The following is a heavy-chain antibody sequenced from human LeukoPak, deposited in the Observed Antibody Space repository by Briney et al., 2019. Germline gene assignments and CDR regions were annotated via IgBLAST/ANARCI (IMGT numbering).Heavy chain of an antibody. Sequence: GGSLRLSCAASGFTFSSYAMSWLRQAPGKGLEWISRINSDGSRITYADSVKGRFTISRDNAKNTLYLQMNSLRVEDTAVYYCASSPVITRDWGQGTLVTVSS. CDR2: INSDGSRI. CDR1: GFTFSSYA. J-gene: IGHJ4*02. V-gene: IGHV3-74*01. D-gene: IGHD3-22*01. CDR3: ASSPVITRD.